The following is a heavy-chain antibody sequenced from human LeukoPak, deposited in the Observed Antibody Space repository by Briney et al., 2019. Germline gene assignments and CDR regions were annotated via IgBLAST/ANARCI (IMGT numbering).Heavy chain of an antibody. CDR3: ARDNPDYDLSGYGVFDF. V-gene: IGHV4-59*01. CDR2: NSYSRST. CDR1: GASLSGYY. Sequence: PSGTLSLTCTVSGASLSGYYWTWIRQPPGKGLEWIGYNSYSRSTNYNPSLKSRVTISVDTSKNQFSLKLNSVTAADTAVYYCARDNPDYDLSGYGVFDFWGQGILVTVSP. J-gene: IGHJ4*02. D-gene: IGHD3-22*01.